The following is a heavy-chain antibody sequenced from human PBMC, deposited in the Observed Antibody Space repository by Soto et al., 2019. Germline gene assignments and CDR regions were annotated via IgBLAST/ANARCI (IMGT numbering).Heavy chain of an antibody. V-gene: IGHV1-18*01. Sequence: QVQLVQSGAEVKKPGASVKVSCKASGYTFTSYGISWVRQAPGQGLEWMGWISAYNGNTNYAQKLQGRVTMTTDTSTSKAYMELRSLRSDDTAVYYCARERGQLAGDYYYYYGMDVWGQGTTVTVSS. CDR2: ISAYNGNT. CDR3: ARERGQLAGDYYYYYGMDV. CDR1: GYTFTSYG. D-gene: IGHD6-6*01. J-gene: IGHJ6*02.